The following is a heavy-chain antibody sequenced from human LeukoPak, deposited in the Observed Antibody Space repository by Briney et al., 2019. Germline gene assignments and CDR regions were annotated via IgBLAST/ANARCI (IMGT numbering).Heavy chain of an antibody. J-gene: IGHJ4*02. D-gene: IGHD1-26*01. CDR3: ANYGGTYWYYFDY. V-gene: IGHV3-23*01. Sequence: PGGSLRLSCTTSGFTFSSYAMSWVRQAPAKGLEWVSTISGSGGNTYYADSVKGRFTISRDSSKNTLYLQMNSLRADDTAAYYCANYGGTYWYYFDYWGQGTLVIVSS. CDR2: ISGSGGNT. CDR1: GFTFSSYA.